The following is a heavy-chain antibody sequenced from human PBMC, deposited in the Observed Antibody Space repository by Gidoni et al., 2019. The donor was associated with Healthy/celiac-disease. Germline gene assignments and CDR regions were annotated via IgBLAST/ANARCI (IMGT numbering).Heavy chain of an antibody. Sequence: EVQLVESVGGLVQTGRSLRLCCAASGCTFDDYAMHWVRPPPGKGLEWVSGISWNSGSIGYSDSVKGRFTISRDNAKNSLYLQMNSLRAEDTALYYCAKDTRLGFGGGGWSDYWGQGTLVTVSS. CDR1: GCTFDDYA. V-gene: IGHV3-9*01. CDR2: ISWNSGSI. J-gene: IGHJ4*02. D-gene: IGHD6-19*01. CDR3: AKDTRLGFGGGGWSDY.